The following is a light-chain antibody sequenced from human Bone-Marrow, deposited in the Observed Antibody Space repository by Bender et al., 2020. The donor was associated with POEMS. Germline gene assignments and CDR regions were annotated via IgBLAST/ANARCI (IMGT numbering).Light chain of an antibody. V-gene: IGLV2-11*01. CDR3: SSYTTTSTLVV. Sequence: QSALTQPRSVSGSPGQSVTISCSGSSSDVGNYNYVSWYQQHPGKAPKLMIYDVNSRPSGVSNRFSGSKSGNTASLTISGLQAEDEADYYCSSYTTTSTLVVFGGGTKLTVL. CDR2: DVN. CDR1: SSDVGNYNY. J-gene: IGLJ3*02.